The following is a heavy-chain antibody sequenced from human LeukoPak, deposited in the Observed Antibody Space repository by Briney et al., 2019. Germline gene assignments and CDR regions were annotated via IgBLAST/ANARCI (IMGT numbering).Heavy chain of an antibody. CDR3: ARYCSGGSCYDSWFDP. J-gene: IGHJ5*02. CDR2: VHHSGST. CDR1: GGSISSGGYS. Sequence: SETLSLTCAVSGGSISSGGYSWSWIRQPPGKGLEWIGYVHHSGSTYYNPSLKSRVTISVDRSKNQFSLKLSSVTAADTAVYYCARYCSGGSCYDSWFDPWGQGTLVTVSS. D-gene: IGHD2-15*01. V-gene: IGHV4-30-2*01.